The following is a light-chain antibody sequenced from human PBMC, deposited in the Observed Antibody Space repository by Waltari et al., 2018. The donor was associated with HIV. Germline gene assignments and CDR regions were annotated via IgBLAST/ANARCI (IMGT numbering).Light chain of an antibody. CDR1: SSSIGSNT. CDR2: NNV. V-gene: IGLV1-44*01. J-gene: IGLJ2*01. Sequence: QSVLTQPPSASGTPGLRVTFSCSGGSSSIGSNTVNWYQQVPGAAPRLLIYNNVRRPSGVPDRFSGSKSGTSASLAIRGLQSEDEADYYCAAWDDSLKDVLFGGGTKLTVL. CDR3: AAWDDSLKDVL.